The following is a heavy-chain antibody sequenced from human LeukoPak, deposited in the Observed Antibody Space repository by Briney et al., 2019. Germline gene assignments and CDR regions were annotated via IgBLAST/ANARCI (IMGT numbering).Heavy chain of an antibody. V-gene: IGHV3-33*08. CDR2: IWYDGSNK. CDR3: ARDPYCSSTGCYNLYYYGMDV. CDR1: GFTFNNYG. D-gene: IGHD2-2*02. J-gene: IGHJ6*02. Sequence: PGRSLRLSCAASGFTFNNYGMHWVRQAPGKGLEWVAVIWYDGSNKYYADSVKGRFTISRDNSKNTLYLQMNSLRAEDTAVYYCARDPYCSSTGCYNLYYYGMDVWGQGTTVTVSS.